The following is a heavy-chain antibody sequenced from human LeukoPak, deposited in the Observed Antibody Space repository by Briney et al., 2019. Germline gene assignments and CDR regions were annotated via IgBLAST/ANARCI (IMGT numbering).Heavy chain of an antibody. CDR2: ISSSTTFI. V-gene: IGHV3-48*03. D-gene: IGHD1-26*01. CDR1: GFTFSRYE. CDR3: ARDNGEWELDY. J-gene: IGHJ4*02. Sequence: PGGSLRLSCAASGFTFSRYEMNWVRQAPGKGLEWVSYISSSTTFIYYADSVKGRFAISRDNAKNSLYLQMNSLRAEDTAVYYCARDNGEWELDYWGRGTLVTVSS.